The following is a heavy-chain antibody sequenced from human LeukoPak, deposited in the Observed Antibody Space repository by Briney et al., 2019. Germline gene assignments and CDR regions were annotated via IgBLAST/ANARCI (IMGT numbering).Heavy chain of an antibody. J-gene: IGHJ4*02. CDR2: IYYTGST. CDR1: GGSISSYY. CDR3: ARVVTTVTDAFDN. V-gene: IGHV4-59*01. Sequence: SETLSLTCTVSGGSISSYYWSWIRQPPGKGLEWIGYIYYTGSTDYNPSLKSRVAISVDTSKNQFSLKLSSVTAADTAVYYCARVVTTVTDAFDNWGQGTLVTVSS. D-gene: IGHD4-17*01.